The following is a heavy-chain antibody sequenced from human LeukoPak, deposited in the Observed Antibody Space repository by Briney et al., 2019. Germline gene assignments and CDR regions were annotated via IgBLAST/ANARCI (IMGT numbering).Heavy chain of an antibody. J-gene: IGHJ6*03. CDR2: IHYSGST. V-gene: IGHV4-59*01. D-gene: IGHD2-15*01. Sequence: PSETLSLTCTVSGGSISSYYWSWIRQPPGKGLEWIGYIHYSGSTNYNPSLKSRVTISVDTSKNQFSLKLSSVTAADTAVYYCARSVEGYCSGGSCYSYYYYMDVWGKGTMVTVSS. CDR1: GGSISSYY. CDR3: ARSVEGYCSGGSCYSYYYYMDV.